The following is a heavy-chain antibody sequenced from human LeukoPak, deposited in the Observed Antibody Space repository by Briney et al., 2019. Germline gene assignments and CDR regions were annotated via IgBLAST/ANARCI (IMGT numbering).Heavy chain of an antibody. Sequence: ASVKVSCKASGYTFTSYCMHWVRQAPGQGLEWMGIINPSGGSTSYAQKFQGRVTMTRDTSTSTVYMELSSLRSEDTAVYYCASENYGSGSYFVSGMDVWGKGTTVTVSS. CDR1: GYTFTSYC. CDR3: ASENYGSGSYFVSGMDV. CDR2: INPSGGST. J-gene: IGHJ6*04. V-gene: IGHV1-46*03. D-gene: IGHD3-10*01.